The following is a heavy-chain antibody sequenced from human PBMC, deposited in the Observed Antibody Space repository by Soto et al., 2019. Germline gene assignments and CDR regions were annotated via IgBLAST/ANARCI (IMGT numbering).Heavy chain of an antibody. CDR1: GGTFSSYA. CDR3: ASQDIVVVPAAEIYYYYYGMDV. D-gene: IGHD2-2*01. CDR2: IIPIFGTA. J-gene: IGHJ6*02. Sequence: QVQLVQSGAEVKKPGSSVKVSCKASGGTFSSYAISWVRQAPGQGLEWMGGIIPIFGTANNAQKFQGRVTITADKSTSTAYMELSSLRSEDTAVYYCASQDIVVVPAAEIYYYYYGMDVWGQGTTVTVSS. V-gene: IGHV1-69*06.